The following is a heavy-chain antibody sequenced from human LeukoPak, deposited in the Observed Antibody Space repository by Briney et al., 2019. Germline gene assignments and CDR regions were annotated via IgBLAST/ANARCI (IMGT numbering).Heavy chain of an antibody. CDR2: ISYDGSNK. J-gene: IGHJ4*02. CDR1: GFTFSSYG. Sequence: GGSLRLSCAASGFTFSSYGMHWVRQAPGKGLEWVAVISYDGSNKYYADSVKGRFTISRDNSKNTLYLQMNSLRAEDTAVYYCARDKGAVVPAATDYWGQGTLVTVSS. V-gene: IGHV3-30*03. D-gene: IGHD2-2*01. CDR3: ARDKGAVVPAATDY.